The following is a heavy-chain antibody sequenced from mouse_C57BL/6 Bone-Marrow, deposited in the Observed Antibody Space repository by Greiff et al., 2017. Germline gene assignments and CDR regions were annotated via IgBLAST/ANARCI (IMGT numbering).Heavy chain of an antibody. Sequence: EVQLVESGGGLVQPGGSLSLSCAASGFTFTDYYMSWVRQPPGKALEWLGFIRNKANGYTTEYSASVKGRFTISRDNYQSILYLQMNALRAEDSATYYCASLYYGSSYDYFDYWGQGTTLTVSS. CDR3: ASLYYGSSYDYFDY. V-gene: IGHV7-3*01. J-gene: IGHJ2*01. CDR1: GFTFTDYY. D-gene: IGHD1-1*01. CDR2: IRNKANGYTT.